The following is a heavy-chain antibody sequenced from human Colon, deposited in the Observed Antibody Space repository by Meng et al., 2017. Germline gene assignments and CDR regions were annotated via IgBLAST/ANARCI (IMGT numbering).Heavy chain of an antibody. CDR3: ARGRDNNGWYGLVA. CDR2: INPNGGST. V-gene: IGHV1-46*01. CDR1: GYTFTTYY. Sequence: ASVKVSCKASGYTFTTYYMHWVRQAPGHGLEWTGLINPNGGSTISAQRFQDRVAMTMNTSTSTVYMVIISLRSEDTAVNYCARGRDNNGWYGLVAWGQGTLVTVSS. J-gene: IGHJ5*02. D-gene: IGHD6-19*01.